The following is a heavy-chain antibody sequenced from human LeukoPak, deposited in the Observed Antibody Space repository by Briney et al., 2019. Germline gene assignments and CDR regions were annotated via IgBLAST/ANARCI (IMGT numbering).Heavy chain of an antibody. V-gene: IGHV4-4*02. CDR1: GGSVSSGNW. J-gene: IGHJ4*02. D-gene: IGHD5-24*01. CDR2: IYYSGST. Sequence: SETLSLTCAVSGGSVSSGNWWSWVRQSPGKGLEWIGYIYYSGSTNYNPSLKSRVTISVDTSKNQFSLKLSSVTAADTAVYFCARGDGYIYSGVVTLNFFDSWGQGTLVTVSS. CDR3: ARGDGYIYSGVVTLNFFDS.